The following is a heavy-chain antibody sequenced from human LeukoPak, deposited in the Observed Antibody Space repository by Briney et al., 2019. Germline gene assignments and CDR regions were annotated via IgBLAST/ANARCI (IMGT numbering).Heavy chain of an antibody. CDR1: GFTFSSYA. V-gene: IGHV3-23*01. CDR2: ISGSGGST. D-gene: IGHD3-22*01. Sequence: GGSLRLSCAAPGFTFSSYAMSWVRQAPGKGLEWVSAISGSGGSTYYTDSVKGRFTISRDNSKNTLYLQMNSLRAEDTAVYYCAKVYDSSGYYYVDWGQGTLVTVSS. CDR3: AKVYDSSGYYYVD. J-gene: IGHJ4*02.